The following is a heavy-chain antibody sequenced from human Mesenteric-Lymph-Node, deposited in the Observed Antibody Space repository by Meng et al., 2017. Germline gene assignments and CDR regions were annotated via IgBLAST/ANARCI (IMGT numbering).Heavy chain of an antibody. CDR2: INPNSGGT. V-gene: IGHV1-2*06. CDR3: ARVEGIVATTAAH. D-gene: IGHD5-12*01. Sequence: ASVMVFCKASGYTFTGYYMHWVRQAPGQGLEWMGRINPNSGGTNYAQKSQGRVTMTRDTSISTAYMELSRLRSDDTAVYYCARVEGIVATTAAHWGQGTLVTVSS. J-gene: IGHJ4*02. CDR1: GYTFTGYY.